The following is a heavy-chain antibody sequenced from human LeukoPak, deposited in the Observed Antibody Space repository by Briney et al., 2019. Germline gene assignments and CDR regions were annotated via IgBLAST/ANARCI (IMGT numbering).Heavy chain of an antibody. CDR1: GGSISSSNW. V-gene: IGHV4-4*02. Sequence: PSGTLSLTCAVSGGSISSSNWWSWVRPPPGKGLEGIGEIYHSGSTNYNPSLKSRATISVDKSKNQLPLKLSSVTAADTAAYYCARRIVVVPAAPLDYWGQGTLVTVSS. CDR3: ARRIVVVPAAPLDY. J-gene: IGHJ4*02. CDR2: IYHSGST. D-gene: IGHD2-2*01.